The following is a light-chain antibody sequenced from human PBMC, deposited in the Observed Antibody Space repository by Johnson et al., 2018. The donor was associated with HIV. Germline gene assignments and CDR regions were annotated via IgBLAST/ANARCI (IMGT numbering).Light chain of an antibody. CDR3: GTWDSSLSAYV. J-gene: IGLJ1*01. Sequence: QSVLTQPPSVSAAPGQKVTISCSGSSSNIGNNYVSWYQQLPGTAPKLLIYDNNKRPSGIPDRFSGSKSGTSATLCITGLQPENAADYYCGTWDSSLSAYVFGTGTKVTVL. CDR2: DNN. V-gene: IGLV1-51*01. CDR1: SSNIGNNY.